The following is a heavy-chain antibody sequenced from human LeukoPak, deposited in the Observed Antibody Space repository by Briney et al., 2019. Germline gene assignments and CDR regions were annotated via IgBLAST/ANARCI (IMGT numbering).Heavy chain of an antibody. Sequence: GGSLRLSCAAFSNYAMSWVRQAPAKGLEWVSAISAGGAFTYYADSVKGRFTISRENSKNTLYLQMNSLRAEDTAVYYCARDLSRNWFDTWGQGTLVTVSS. CDR1: SNYA. D-gene: IGHD3-3*02. V-gene: IGHV3-23*01. J-gene: IGHJ5*02. CDR2: ISAGGAFT. CDR3: ARDLSRNWFDT.